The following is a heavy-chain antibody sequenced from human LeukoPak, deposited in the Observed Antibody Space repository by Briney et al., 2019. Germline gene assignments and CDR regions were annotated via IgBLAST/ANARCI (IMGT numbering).Heavy chain of an antibody. CDR3: ARLTYYYDSSGYSPPFDY. Sequence: SETLSLTCTVSGGSISSSSYYWGWIRQPPGKGLEWIGSIYYSGSTYYNPSLKSRVTISVDTSKNQFSLKLSSVTAADTAVCYCARLTYYYDSSGYSPPFDYWGQGTLVTVSS. CDR2: IYYSGST. CDR1: GGSISSSSYY. D-gene: IGHD3-22*01. J-gene: IGHJ4*02. V-gene: IGHV4-39*01.